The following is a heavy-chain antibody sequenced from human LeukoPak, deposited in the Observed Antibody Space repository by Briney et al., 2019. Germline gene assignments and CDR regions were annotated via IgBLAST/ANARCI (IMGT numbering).Heavy chain of an antibody. Sequence: GGSLRLSCAASGFTFSRHWMHWVRHAPGKGPVWVSRINGDGSSTNYADSVKGRLTISRDNAKDTLYLQMNSLRVEDTAVYYCARAPYSSSWTFDYWGQGTLVTVSS. CDR3: ARAPYSSSWTFDY. V-gene: IGHV3-74*01. D-gene: IGHD6-13*01. CDR1: GFTFSRHW. CDR2: INGDGSST. J-gene: IGHJ4*02.